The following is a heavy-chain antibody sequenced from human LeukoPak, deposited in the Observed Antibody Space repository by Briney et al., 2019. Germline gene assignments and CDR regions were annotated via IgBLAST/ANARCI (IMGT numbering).Heavy chain of an antibody. CDR1: GGSFSGYY. CDR2: TSYSGST. V-gene: IGHV4-59*01. CDR3: ASGHYGSGSRLDY. J-gene: IGHJ4*02. D-gene: IGHD3-10*01. Sequence: SETLSLTCAVYGGSFSGYYWSWIRQPPGKGLEWIGYTSYSGSTNYNASLKSRVTISLDTSKNQFSLKLTSVTAADTAVYYCASGHYGSGSRLDYWGQGTLVTVSS.